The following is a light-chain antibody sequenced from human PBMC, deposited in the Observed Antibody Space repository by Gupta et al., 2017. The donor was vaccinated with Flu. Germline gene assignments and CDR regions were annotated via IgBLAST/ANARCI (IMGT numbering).Light chain of an antibody. CDR3: QQYVTSPPGVT. CDR1: QSVSNNY. CDR2: GAY. Sequence: ATLSCRASQSVSNNYLAWYQQKPGQAPRLLIYGAYPRAAGIPDRFSGSGSGTDFILTISRLEPEDFAVYYCQQYVTSPPGVTFGPGTKVDVK. V-gene: IGKV3-20*01. J-gene: IGKJ3*01.